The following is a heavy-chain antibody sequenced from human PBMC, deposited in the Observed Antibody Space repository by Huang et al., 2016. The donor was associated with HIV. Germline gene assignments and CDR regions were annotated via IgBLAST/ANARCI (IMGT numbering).Heavy chain of an antibody. CDR2: INHAVVL. Sequence: QVQLEQWGAGLLKPSETLSLTCAVYGGSFSGYFWNWIRQSPGKGLELIGQINHAVVLDYNPSLKLRSTISVDTSKNQFSLRLTSVTAADTAIYYCAREIMISFGGPFDSWGHGNLVTVSS. V-gene: IGHV4-34*02. D-gene: IGHD3-16*01. CDR1: GGSFSGYF. CDR3: AREIMISFGGPFDS. J-gene: IGHJ5*01.